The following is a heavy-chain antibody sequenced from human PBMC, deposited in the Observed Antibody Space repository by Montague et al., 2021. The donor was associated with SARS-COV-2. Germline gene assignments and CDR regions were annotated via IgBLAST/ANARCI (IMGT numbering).Heavy chain of an antibody. D-gene: IGHD5-12*01. J-gene: IGHJ6*02. CDR1: GFTFSSYA. Sequence: SLRLSCAASGFTFSSYAMHWVRQAPGKGLEWVAVISYDGSNKYYADSVKGRFTISRDNSKNTLYLQMNSLRAEDTAVYYCAGGTSGYDWSLTMFFGDYYYGMDVGGQGTTVTVSS. V-gene: IGHV3-30-3*01. CDR2: ISYDGSNK. CDR3: AGGTSGYDWSLTMFFGDYYYGMDV.